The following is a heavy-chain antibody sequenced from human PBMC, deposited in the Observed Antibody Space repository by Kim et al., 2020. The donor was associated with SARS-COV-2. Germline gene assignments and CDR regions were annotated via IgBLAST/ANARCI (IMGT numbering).Heavy chain of an antibody. V-gene: IGHV3-11*06. CDR3: ARDGVTMVRGVKDY. J-gene: IGHJ4*02. D-gene: IGHD3-10*01. Sequence: ADSVKGRFTISRDNAKNTLYLQMNSLRAEDTAVYYCARDGVTMVRGVKDYWGQGTLVTVSS.